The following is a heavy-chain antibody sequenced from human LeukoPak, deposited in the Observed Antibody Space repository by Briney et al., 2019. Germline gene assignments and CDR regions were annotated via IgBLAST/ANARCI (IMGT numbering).Heavy chain of an antibody. V-gene: IGHV4-38-2*02. CDR2: IYHSGST. J-gene: IGHJ4*02. Sequence: SETLSLTCTVSDYSISSGYYWGWIRQPPGKGLEWIGSIYHSGSTYYNPSLKSRVTISVDTSKNQFSLKLSSVTAADTAVYYCARDGGAPAAIPFDYWGQGTLVTVSS. CDR3: ARDGGAPAAIPFDY. D-gene: IGHD2-2*02. CDR1: DYSISSGYY.